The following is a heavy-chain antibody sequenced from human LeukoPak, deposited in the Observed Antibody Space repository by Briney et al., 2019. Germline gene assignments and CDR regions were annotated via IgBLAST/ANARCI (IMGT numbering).Heavy chain of an antibody. D-gene: IGHD1-1*01. J-gene: IGHJ5*02. V-gene: IGHV4-59*01. Sequence: SETLSLTCTVSGDSITSYYWSWIRQPPGKGLEWIGYIYYSWSTNYNPSLKSRVTISVETSKIQFSLKLTSVTAADTAVYYCARGHESLTRPFDPWGQGTLVTVSS. CDR3: ARGHESLTRPFDP. CDR2: IYYSWST. CDR1: GDSITSYY.